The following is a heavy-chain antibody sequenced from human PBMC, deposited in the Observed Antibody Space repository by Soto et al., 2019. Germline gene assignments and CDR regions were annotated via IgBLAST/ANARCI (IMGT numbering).Heavy chain of an antibody. V-gene: IGHV1-3*01. CDR3: ARLNKYEYVWGSRGAGYYFDY. J-gene: IGHJ4*02. D-gene: IGHD3-16*01. Sequence: QVQLVQSGAEVKKPGASVKVSCKASGYTFTNYALHWVRQAPGQRLEWMGWINAGNGNTKYSQMFQGKVTISRDTSASTAYMELNSLRSEDTAVYYCARLNKYEYVWGSRGAGYYFDYWGQGTLVTVSS. CDR1: GYTFTNYA. CDR2: INAGNGNT.